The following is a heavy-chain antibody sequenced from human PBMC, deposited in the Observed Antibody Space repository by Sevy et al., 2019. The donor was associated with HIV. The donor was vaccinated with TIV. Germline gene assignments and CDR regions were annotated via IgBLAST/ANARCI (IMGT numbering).Heavy chain of an antibody. V-gene: IGHV3-21*04. CDR2: LSFGCGEI. D-gene: IGHD2-8*01. J-gene: IGHJ4*02. CDR3: AREGCTKPHDY. CDR1: GFTFSKYC. Sequence: GGSLRLSCAASGFTFSKYCMSWVRQPPGKGLEWVSTLSFGCGEINYADYVKGRFAISRDNAKSSVYLQMNNLRTEDTAVYYCAREGCTKPHDYWGQGTLVTVSS.